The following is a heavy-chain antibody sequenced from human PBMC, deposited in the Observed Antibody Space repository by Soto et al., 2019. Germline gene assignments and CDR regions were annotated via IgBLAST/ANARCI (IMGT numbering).Heavy chain of an antibody. J-gene: IGHJ5*02. D-gene: IGHD3-3*01. CDR2: IYWNDDK. V-gene: IGHV2-5*01. CDR1: GFSLSTSGVG. Sequence: SGPPLVNATQTLRLTCTFSGFSLSTSGVGVGWIRQPPGKALEWLALIYWNDDKRYSPSLKSRLTITKDTSKNQVVLTMTNMDHVDTATYYCAHQTGYDDCWSGYSHWNGFDPWGQGTLGT. CDR3: AHQTGYDDCWSGYSHWNGFDP.